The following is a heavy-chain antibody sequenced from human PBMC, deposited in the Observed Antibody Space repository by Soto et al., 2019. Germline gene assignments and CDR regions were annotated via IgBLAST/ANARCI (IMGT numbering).Heavy chain of an antibody. D-gene: IGHD3-10*01. CDR3: AKVITMVWGVIPPLIYYYYYVMDV. J-gene: IGHJ6*02. Sequence: GGSLRLSCAASGFTFSSYAMSWVRQAPGKGLEWVSAISGSGGSTYYADSVKGRFTISRDNSKNTLYLQINSLRAEDTAVYYCAKVITMVWGVIPPLIYYYYYVMDVWGQGTTVPVSS. V-gene: IGHV3-23*01. CDR2: ISGSGGST. CDR1: GFTFSSYA.